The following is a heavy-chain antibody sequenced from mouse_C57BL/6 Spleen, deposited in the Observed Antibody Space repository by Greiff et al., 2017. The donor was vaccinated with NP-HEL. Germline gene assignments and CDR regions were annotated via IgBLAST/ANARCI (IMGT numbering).Heavy chain of an antibody. V-gene: IGHV1-50*01. D-gene: IGHD2-12*01. CDR1: GYTFTSYW. J-gene: IGHJ3*01. Sequence: QVQLKQPGAELVKPGASVKLSCKASGYTFTSYWMQWVKQRPGQGLEWIGEIDPSDSYTNYNQKFKGKATLSVDNSSSTAYMQLSSLTSEDSAVYYYSREGMDSNDAGFAYWGQGTLVTVSA. CDR3: SREGMDSNDAGFAY. CDR2: IDPSDSYT.